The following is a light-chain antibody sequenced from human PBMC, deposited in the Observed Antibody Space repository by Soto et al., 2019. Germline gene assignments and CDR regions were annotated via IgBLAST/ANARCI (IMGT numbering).Light chain of an antibody. CDR1: QVISSY. CDR3: QQLNSYPFT. J-gene: IGKJ5*01. Sequence: IHLTQSPSSLSAXXGXRXXXXFRASQVISSYLAWYQQKPGKAPKLLIYAASTLQSGVPSRFSGSGSGTDFTLTISSLQPEDFATYYCQQLNSYPFTFGQGTRLEIK. CDR2: AAS. V-gene: IGKV1-9*01.